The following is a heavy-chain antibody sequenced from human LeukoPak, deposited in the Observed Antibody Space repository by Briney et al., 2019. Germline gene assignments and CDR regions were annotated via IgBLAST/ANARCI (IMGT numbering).Heavy chain of an antibody. CDR1: GYTFTDFY. J-gene: IGHJ4*02. CDR3: ARDRKWESDY. D-gene: IGHD1-26*01. V-gene: IGHV1-2*06. CDR2: INPNSGGT. Sequence: ASVNVSCKASGYTFTDFYIQWVRQAPGQGLEWMGRINPNSGGTNYAQKFQGRVTVTRDTSISTAYMELSRLTSDDTAVYYCARDRKWESDYWGQGTLVTVSS.